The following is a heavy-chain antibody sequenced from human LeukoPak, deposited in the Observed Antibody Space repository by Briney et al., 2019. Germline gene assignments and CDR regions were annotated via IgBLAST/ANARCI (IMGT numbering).Heavy chain of an antibody. CDR1: GYTFTSYG. Sequence: ASVKVSCKASGYTFTSYGISWVRQAPGQGLEWMGWISAYNGNTNYAQKLQGRVTMTRNTSISTAYMELSSLRSEDTAVYYCVLLYSSGYPIVDYWGQGTLVTVSS. D-gene: IGHD6-19*01. CDR3: VLLYSSGYPIVDY. CDR2: ISAYNGNT. V-gene: IGHV1-18*01. J-gene: IGHJ4*02.